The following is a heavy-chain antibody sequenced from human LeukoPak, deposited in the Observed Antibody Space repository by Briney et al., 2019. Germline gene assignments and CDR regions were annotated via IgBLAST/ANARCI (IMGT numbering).Heavy chain of an antibody. CDR3: ARGGSAYSSSWSTFDD. V-gene: IGHV3-15*05. CDR2: IKSKIDGETT. J-gene: IGHJ4*02. CDR1: GFTFSNAW. Sequence: GGSLRLSCAASGFTFSNAWMSWVRQAPGKGLEWVGRIKSKIDGETTDYVAPVKGRFTISRDNAKNALFLQMNSLRVEDTAVYYCARGGSAYSSSWSTFDDWGQGTLVTVSA. D-gene: IGHD6-13*01.